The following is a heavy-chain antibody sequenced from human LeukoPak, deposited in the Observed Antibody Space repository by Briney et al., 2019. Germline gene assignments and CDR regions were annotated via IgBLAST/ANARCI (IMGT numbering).Heavy chain of an antibody. CDR1: GFSFNNFG. D-gene: IGHD3-22*01. V-gene: IGHV3-23*01. J-gene: IGHJ4*02. CDR2: ISGTGGST. Sequence: GGSLRLSCVASGFSFNNFGMSWVRQAPGKRLEWVSSISGTGGSTHYADSVKGRFTISRDNSKNTLYLQMKSLRAGDTAIYYCAKSSYYDSSGFYREYYFDCWGQGTLVPVSS. CDR3: AKSSYYDSSGFYREYYFDC.